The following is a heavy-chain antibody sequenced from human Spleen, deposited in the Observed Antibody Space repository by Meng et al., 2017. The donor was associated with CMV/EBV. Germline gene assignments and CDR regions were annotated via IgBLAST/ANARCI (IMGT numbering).Heavy chain of an antibody. CDR2: IIPILGIA. D-gene: IGHD4-17*01. Sequence: SVKVSCKASGGTFSSYTISWVRQAPGQGLEWMGRIIPILGIANYAQKFQGRVTLTTDTSTSTAYMELKSLRSDDTAVYYCARGGDFGDFHAPFDHWGQGTLVTVSS. CDR3: ARGGDFGDFHAPFDH. J-gene: IGHJ4*02. V-gene: IGHV1-69*02. CDR1: GGTFSSYT.